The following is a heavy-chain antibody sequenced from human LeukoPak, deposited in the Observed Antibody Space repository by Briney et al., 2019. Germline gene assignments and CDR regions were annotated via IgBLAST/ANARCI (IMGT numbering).Heavy chain of an antibody. V-gene: IGHV1-2*02. CDR3: ARGKDHYYDSSGYPDYYYYTMDV. CDR2: INPYSGDT. D-gene: IGHD3-22*01. CDR1: GYTFTDYY. Sequence: ASVKVSCKASGYTFTDYYMHWVRQAPGQGLEWMGWINPYSGDTNYAQKFQGRVTMTRDTSISTAFMELSRLRSDDTAVYYCARGKDHYYDSSGYPDYYYYTMDVWGQGTTVTVSS. J-gene: IGHJ6*02.